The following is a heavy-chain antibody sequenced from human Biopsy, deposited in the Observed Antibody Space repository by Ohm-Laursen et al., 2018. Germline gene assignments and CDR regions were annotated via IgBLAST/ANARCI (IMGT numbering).Heavy chain of an antibody. CDR1: GYTYPDYY. J-gene: IGHJ6*02. Sequence: ASVKVSCKASGYTYPDYYVHWVRQAPGQGLEWMGWIKPNNGDTDYSQRFQGRVTLAWDRSASTGYMEVSSLRSGNTALYYCATRGGDDFWSGHYSEIYYYYTLDVWGQGTTVTVSS. V-gene: IGHV1-2*02. CDR3: ATRGGDDFWSGHYSEIYYYYTLDV. D-gene: IGHD3-3*01. CDR2: IKPNNGDT.